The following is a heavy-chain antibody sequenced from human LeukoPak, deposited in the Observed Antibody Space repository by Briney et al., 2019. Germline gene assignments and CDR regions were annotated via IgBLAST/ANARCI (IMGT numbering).Heavy chain of an antibody. CDR3: ARARSIAAAGTLYYFDY. D-gene: IGHD6-13*01. CDR1: GYTFTSYY. CDR2: INPSGGST. J-gene: IGHJ4*02. Sequence: ASVKVFCKASGYTFTSYYMHWVRQAPGQGLEWMGIINPSGGSTSYAQKFQGRVTMTRDTSTSTVYMELSSLRSEDTAVYYCARARSIAAAGTLYYFDYWGQGTLVTVSS. V-gene: IGHV1-46*01.